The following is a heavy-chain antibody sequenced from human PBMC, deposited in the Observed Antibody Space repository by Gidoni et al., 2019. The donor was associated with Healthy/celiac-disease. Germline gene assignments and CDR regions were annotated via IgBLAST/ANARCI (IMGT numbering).Heavy chain of an antibody. V-gene: IGHV3-30*03. J-gene: IGHJ6*03. Sequence: ADSVKGRFTISRDNSKNTLYLQMNSLRAEDTAVYYCAREYLVDTATGKTYYMDVWGKGTTVTVSS. D-gene: IGHD5-18*01. CDR3: AREYLVDTATGKTYYMDV.